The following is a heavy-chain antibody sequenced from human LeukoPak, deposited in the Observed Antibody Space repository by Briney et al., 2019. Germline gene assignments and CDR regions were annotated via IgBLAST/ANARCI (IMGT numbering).Heavy chain of an antibody. V-gene: IGHV1-46*01. CDR2: INPSGGST. Sequence: ASVKVSCKASGYTFTSYYMHWVRQAPGQGLEWMAIINPSGGSTRYAQKFQGRVTMTRDTSTYTVYMELSSLRSEDTAVYYCARDPRPSYDSSDYYYPGDYWGQGTLVTVSS. D-gene: IGHD3-22*01. CDR1: GYTFTSYY. CDR3: ARDPRPSYDSSDYYYPGDY. J-gene: IGHJ4*02.